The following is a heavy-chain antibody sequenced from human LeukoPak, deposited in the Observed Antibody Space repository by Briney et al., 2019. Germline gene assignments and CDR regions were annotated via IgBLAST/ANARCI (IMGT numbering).Heavy chain of an antibody. D-gene: IGHD3-22*01. CDR1: GYRFTSYW. Sequence: GESLQISCKGSGYRFTSYWIGWVRQMPGKGLEWMGIIYPGDSDTRYSPSFQGQVTISADKSISTPYLQWSSLKASDTAMYYCARRRYYYDSSGYSKMYYFDYWGQGTLVTVSS. J-gene: IGHJ4*02. CDR2: IYPGDSDT. CDR3: ARRRYYYDSSGYSKMYYFDY. V-gene: IGHV5-51*01.